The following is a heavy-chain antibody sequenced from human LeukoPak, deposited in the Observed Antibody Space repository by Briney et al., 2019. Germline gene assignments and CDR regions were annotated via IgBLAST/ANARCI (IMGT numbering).Heavy chain of an antibody. J-gene: IGHJ4*02. CDR2: IYHTATT. Sequence: SETLSLTCAVSGDSIRSDRWNWIRQIPGKGLEWIGYIYHTATTNYNHSFRTRVTMSLDTSNNQSSLRLTSVTAADTAVYYCARTPARSGWAYYFDYWGQGALVTVSS. CDR3: ARTPARSGWAYYFDY. V-gene: IGHV4-4*09. D-gene: IGHD6-19*01. CDR1: GDSIRSDR.